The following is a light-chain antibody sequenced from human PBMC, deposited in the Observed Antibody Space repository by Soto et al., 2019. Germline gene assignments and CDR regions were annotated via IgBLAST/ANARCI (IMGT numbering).Light chain of an antibody. CDR3: AAWDDSLNGPV. J-gene: IGLJ2*01. CDR1: SYNIGSNT. Sequence: QAVVTQPPSASATPGQRVTISCSGSSYNIGSNTVNWYQQLPGTAPKLLIYSNNQRPSVVPDRFSGSTSGTSASLAISGLQSEDEADYYCAAWDDSLNGPVFGGGTKLTVL. CDR2: SNN. V-gene: IGLV1-44*01.